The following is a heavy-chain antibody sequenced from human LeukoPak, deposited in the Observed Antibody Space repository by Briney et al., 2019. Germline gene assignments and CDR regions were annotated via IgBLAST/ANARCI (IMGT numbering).Heavy chain of an antibody. CDR2: IRSKANSYAT. CDR3: TSCSGGSCY. Sequence: GGSLRLSCAASGFTFSGSAMHWVRQASGKGLEWVGRIRSKANSYATAYAASVKGRFTISRDDSKNTAYPQMNSLKTEDTAVYYWTSCSGGSCYWGQGTLVTVSS. CDR1: GFTFSGSA. J-gene: IGHJ4*02. D-gene: IGHD2-15*01. V-gene: IGHV3-73*01.